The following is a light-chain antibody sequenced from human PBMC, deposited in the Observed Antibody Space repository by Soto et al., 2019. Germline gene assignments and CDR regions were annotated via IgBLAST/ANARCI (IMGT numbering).Light chain of an antibody. CDR1: QSVSSN. CDR2: GAS. J-gene: IGKJ1*01. Sequence: EIVMTQSPATLSVSPGERATLSCRASQSVSSNLAWYQQKPGQAPRLLIYGASTSATGIPARFSGSGSGTEFTLTISSLQSEDFAVYDCQQYNNWPPRAWTFGQGTKVEIK. V-gene: IGKV3-15*01. CDR3: QQYNNWPPRAWT.